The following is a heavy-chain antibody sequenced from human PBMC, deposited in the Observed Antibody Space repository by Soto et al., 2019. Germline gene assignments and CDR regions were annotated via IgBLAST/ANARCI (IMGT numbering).Heavy chain of an antibody. J-gene: IGHJ4*02. V-gene: IGHV4-39*01. Sequence: QLQLQESGPGLVKPSETLSLTCTVSGGSISSSSYYWGWIRQPPGKGLEWIGSIYYSGSTYYNPSLKSRVTISVDTSKNQFSLKLSSVTAADTAVYYCARLSGRYYFDYWGQGTLVTVSS. CDR2: IYYSGST. CDR3: ARLSGRYYFDY. CDR1: GGSISSSSYY. D-gene: IGHD6-19*01.